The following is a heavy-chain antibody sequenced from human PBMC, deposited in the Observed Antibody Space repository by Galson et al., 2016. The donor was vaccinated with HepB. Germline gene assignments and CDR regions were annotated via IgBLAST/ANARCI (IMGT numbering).Heavy chain of an antibody. D-gene: IGHD6-13*01. Sequence: SVKVSCKASGYTFSMSGISWVRQAPGQGLEWMGWISVYNGNTKYIEKLQGRVIMTTDTSTSTAYMGLQNLKSDDTAVYYCARDRLMAAAGGYGPLDYWGQGTLVTVSS. J-gene: IGHJ4*02. CDR2: ISVYNGNT. V-gene: IGHV1-18*01. CDR3: ARDRLMAAAGGYGPLDY. CDR1: GYTFSMSG.